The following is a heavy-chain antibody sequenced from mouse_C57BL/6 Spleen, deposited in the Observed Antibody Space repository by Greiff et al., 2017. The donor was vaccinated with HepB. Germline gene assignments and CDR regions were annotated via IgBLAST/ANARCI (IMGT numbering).Heavy chain of an antibody. D-gene: IGHD2-3*01. V-gene: IGHV1-81*01. CDR2: IYPRSGNT. CDR3: AREVDGFRFAY. Sequence: QVHVKQSGAELARPGASVKLSCKASGYTFTSYGISWVKQRTGQGLEWIGEIYPRSGNTYYNEKFKGKATLTADKSSSTAYMELRSLTSEDSAVYFCAREVDGFRFAYWGQGTLVTVSA. J-gene: IGHJ3*01. CDR1: GYTFTSYG.